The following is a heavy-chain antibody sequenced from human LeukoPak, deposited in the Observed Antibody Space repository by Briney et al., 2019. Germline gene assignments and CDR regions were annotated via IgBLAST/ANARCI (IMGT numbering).Heavy chain of an antibody. Sequence: SETLSLSCTVSGGSISSGGYYWSWIRQPPGKGLEWIGYIYHSGSTYYHPSLKSRVTISVDRSKNQFSLKLSSVTAADTAVYYCASLGREGARSQFDYWGQGTLVTVPS. J-gene: IGHJ4*02. CDR2: IYHSGST. CDR3: ASLGREGARSQFDY. V-gene: IGHV4-30-2*01. CDR1: GGSISSGGYY. D-gene: IGHD1-26*01.